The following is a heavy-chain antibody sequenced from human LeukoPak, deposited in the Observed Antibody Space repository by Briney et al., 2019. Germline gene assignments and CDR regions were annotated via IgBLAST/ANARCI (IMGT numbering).Heavy chain of an antibody. V-gene: IGHV4-39*01. D-gene: IGHD6-13*01. Sequence: SDTLSLTCAVSGDSISSNNYYWAWIRQSPEKGLVWIGRIYYRGRIYYNPPLKSRVTISVESSKNQFSLKLSSVTAADTAVYYCAKQGRIAAAGKVDYWGQGTLVTVSS. CDR1: GDSISSNNYY. J-gene: IGHJ4*02. CDR3: AKQGRIAAAGKVDY. CDR2: IYYRGRI.